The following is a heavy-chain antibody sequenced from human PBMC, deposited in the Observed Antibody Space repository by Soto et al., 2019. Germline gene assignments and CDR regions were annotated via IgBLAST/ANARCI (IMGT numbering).Heavy chain of an antibody. V-gene: IGHV4-59*01. D-gene: IGHD6-19*01. J-gene: IGHJ4*02. CDR1: GGSISSYY. Sequence: XETLSLPFTVSGGSISSYYWSWIRQPPGKGLEWIGYIYYSGSTNYNPSLKSRVTISVDTSKNQFSLKLSSVTAADTAVYYCARYGKYSSGWYWDYWGQGTLVTVPS. CDR2: IYYSGST. CDR3: ARYGKYSSGWYWDY.